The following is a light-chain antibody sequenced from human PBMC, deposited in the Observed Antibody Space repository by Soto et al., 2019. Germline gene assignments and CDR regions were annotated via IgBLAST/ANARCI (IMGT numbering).Light chain of an antibody. J-gene: IGLJ1*01. CDR1: SGHSTYA. V-gene: IGLV4-69*01. CDR3: QTWGTGIHV. Sequence: QLVLTQSPSASASLGASVKLTCTLNSGHSTYAIAWHQQQPETGPRYLMKLNNDGRHTKGDGIPDRFSGPSSGAERYLTISSLQSEDEAVYYCQTWGTGIHVFGTGTKLTVL. CDR2: LNNDGRH.